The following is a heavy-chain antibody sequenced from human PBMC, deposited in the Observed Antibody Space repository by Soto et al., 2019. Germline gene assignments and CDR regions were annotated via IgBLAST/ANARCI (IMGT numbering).Heavy chain of an antibody. Sequence: PGGSLRLSCAASGFTFSSYGMRWVRQAPGKGLEWVAVISYDGSNKYYADSVKGRFTISRDNSKNTLYLQMNSLRAEDTAVYYCAKYFKRLGIVQQWLVPPDFDYWGQGTLVTVSS. CDR2: ISYDGSNK. CDR3: AKYFKRLGIVQQWLVPPDFDY. V-gene: IGHV3-30*18. J-gene: IGHJ4*02. D-gene: IGHD6-19*01. CDR1: GFTFSSYG.